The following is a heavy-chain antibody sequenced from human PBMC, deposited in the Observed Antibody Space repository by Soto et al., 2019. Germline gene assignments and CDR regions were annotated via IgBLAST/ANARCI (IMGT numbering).Heavy chain of an antibody. D-gene: IGHD2-2*01. V-gene: IGHV1-69-2*01. J-gene: IGHJ5*02. CDR2: VRPGTDEI. CDR1: GFSFRDYY. Sequence: DVQLVQSGAEVKNPGDTVKISCKVSGFSFRDYYIHWVKRAPGKGLEWVGRVRPGTDEIKYGEMFQGRVTITADTSTDTAYLDLRSLRSDDTAVYYCARGGYHRFDPWGQGTLVTVSS. CDR3: ARGGYHRFDP.